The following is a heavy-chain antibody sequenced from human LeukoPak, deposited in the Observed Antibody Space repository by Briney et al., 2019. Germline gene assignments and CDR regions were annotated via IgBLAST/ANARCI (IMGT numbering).Heavy chain of an antibody. Sequence: GGSLRLSCAASGFTVSSNYMTWVRQAPGKGLEWVSVIYSGGSTYYADSVRGRFTLSRDNSKNTLFLQMNSLRAEDTAVYYCAREPQGDSSGYDAFDIWGQGTMVTVSS. D-gene: IGHD3-22*01. CDR2: IYSGGST. J-gene: IGHJ3*02. CDR3: AREPQGDSSGYDAFDI. CDR1: GFTVSSNY. V-gene: IGHV3-66*01.